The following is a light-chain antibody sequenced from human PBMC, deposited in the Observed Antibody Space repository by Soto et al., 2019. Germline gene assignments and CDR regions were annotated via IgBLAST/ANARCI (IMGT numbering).Light chain of an antibody. CDR2: TTS. Sequence: EIVLTQSPATLSLSPGERATLSCTASQSVTSSCLAWYQRKPGQAPRLLIHTTSSRATDIPDRFSGSGSWTDFTLTISRLQPADFAVYYCQQCGGSPLFSFGPGTRVDI. CDR3: QQCGGSPLFS. CDR1: QSVTSSC. J-gene: IGKJ3*01. V-gene: IGKV3-20*01.